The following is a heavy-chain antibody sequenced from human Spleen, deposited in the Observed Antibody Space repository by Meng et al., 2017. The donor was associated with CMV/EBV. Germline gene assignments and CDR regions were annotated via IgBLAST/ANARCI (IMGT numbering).Heavy chain of an antibody. CDR3: ASSPIRYCSGGSCCSDY. Sequence: ASVKVSCKASGDTLANCGFSWVRQAPGQGLEWMHWISFYNGNTNYAHDLQGRITMTTDTSTSTAYMELRSLRSDDTAVYYCASSPIRYCSGGSCCSDYWGQGTLVTVSS. J-gene: IGHJ4*02. D-gene: IGHD2-15*01. V-gene: IGHV1-18*01. CDR1: GDTLANCG. CDR2: ISFYNGNT.